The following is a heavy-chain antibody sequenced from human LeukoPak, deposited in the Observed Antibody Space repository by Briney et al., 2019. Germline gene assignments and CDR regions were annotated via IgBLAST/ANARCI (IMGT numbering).Heavy chain of an antibody. J-gene: IGHJ4*02. CDR1: GGTFSSYA. Sequence: SVKVSCKASGGTFSSYAISWVRQAPGQGLEWMGGIIPIFGTANYAQKFQGRVTITADESTSTAYMELSSLRSEDTAVYYCARVAVPMRVRGYDYWGQGTLVTVSS. D-gene: IGHD6-25*01. V-gene: IGHV1-69*01. CDR2: IIPIFGTA. CDR3: ARVAVPMRVRGYDY.